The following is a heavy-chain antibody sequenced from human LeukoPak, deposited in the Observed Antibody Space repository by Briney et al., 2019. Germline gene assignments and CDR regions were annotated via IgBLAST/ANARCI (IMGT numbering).Heavy chain of an antibody. V-gene: IGHV4-4*07. CDR3: ARAADTAMYYYYYMDV. CDR1: GGSISSYH. Sequence: PSETLSLTCTVSGGSISSYHWSWIRQPAGKGLEWIGRIYTSGSTNYNPSLKSRVTMPVDTSKNQFSLKLSSVTAADTAVYYCARAADTAMYYYYYMDVWGKGTTVTVSS. D-gene: IGHD5-18*01. J-gene: IGHJ6*03. CDR2: IYTSGST.